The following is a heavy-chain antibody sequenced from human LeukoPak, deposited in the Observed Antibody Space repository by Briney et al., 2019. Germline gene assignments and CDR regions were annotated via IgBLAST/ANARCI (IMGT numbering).Heavy chain of an antibody. CDR3: ARALPGYSYGSYYVDY. J-gene: IGHJ4*02. V-gene: IGHV4-4*07. D-gene: IGHD5-18*01. CDR2: IYTSGST. Sequence: SETLSLTCTVSGGSISSYYWSWIRQPARKGLEWIGRIYTSGSTNYNPSLKSRVTMSVDTSKNQFSLKLSSVTAADTAVYYCARALPGYSYGSYYVDYWGQGTLVTVSS. CDR1: GGSISSYY.